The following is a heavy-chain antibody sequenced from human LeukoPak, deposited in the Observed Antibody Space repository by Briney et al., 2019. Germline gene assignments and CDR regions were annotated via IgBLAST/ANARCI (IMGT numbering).Heavy chain of an antibody. D-gene: IGHD3-10*01. CDR1: GFTFSSYG. V-gene: IGHV3-33*01. J-gene: IGHJ3*02. Sequence: PGRSLRLSCAASGFTFSSYGMHWVRQAPGKGLEWVAVIWYDGSNKYYADSVKGRFTISRDNSENTLYLQLNNLRAGDTAVYSCARFYYYGSGRAWASDIWGQGTMVTVSS. CDR3: ARFYYYGSGRAWASDI. CDR2: IWYDGSNK.